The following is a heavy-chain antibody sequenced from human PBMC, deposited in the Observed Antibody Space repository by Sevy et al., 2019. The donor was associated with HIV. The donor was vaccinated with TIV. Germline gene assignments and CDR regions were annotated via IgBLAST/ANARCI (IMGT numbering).Heavy chain of an antibody. Sequence: SETLSLTCTVFGGSISAYYWSWIRQPPGKGLEYIGYIYYTGSTNYNPSLKSRVTISVDTSKNQFSLRLTSVTAADTAIYYCARAPPVRSGDDSLNWFDPWGQGTLVTASS. CDR1: GGSISAYY. V-gene: IGHV4-59*01. D-gene: IGHD5-12*01. J-gene: IGHJ5*02. CDR2: IYYTGST. CDR3: ARAPPVRSGDDSLNWFDP.